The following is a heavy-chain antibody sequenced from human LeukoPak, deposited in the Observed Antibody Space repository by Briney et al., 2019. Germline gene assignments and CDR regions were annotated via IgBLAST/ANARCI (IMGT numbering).Heavy chain of an antibody. J-gene: IGHJ4*02. CDR1: GFMFSTYW. V-gene: IGHV3-7*01. D-gene: IGHD6-19*01. CDR3: ARDPPGTAVAGYDY. CDR2: MNQDGSEK. Sequence: PGGSLRLSCAASGFMFSTYWMSWVRQAPGKGLEWVANMNQDGSEKYYVDSVKGRFTISRDNAKNSPFLQMHSLRAEDTAVYYCARDPPGTAVAGYDYWGQGTLVTVSS.